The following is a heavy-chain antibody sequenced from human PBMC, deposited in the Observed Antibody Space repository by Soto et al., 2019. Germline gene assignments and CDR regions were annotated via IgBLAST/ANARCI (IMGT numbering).Heavy chain of an antibody. CDR3: TTALLYYYDSSGPETFDY. V-gene: IGHV3-15*07. CDR2: IKSKTDGGTT. CDR1: GFHFSNAL. J-gene: IGHJ4*02. D-gene: IGHD3-22*01. Sequence: GGSLILSCAAAGFHFSNALMNWVRPAPGKGLEWVGRIKSKTDGGTTDYAAPVKGRFTISRDDSKNTLYLQMNSLKTEDTAVYYCTTALLYYYDSSGPETFDYWGQGTLVTVS.